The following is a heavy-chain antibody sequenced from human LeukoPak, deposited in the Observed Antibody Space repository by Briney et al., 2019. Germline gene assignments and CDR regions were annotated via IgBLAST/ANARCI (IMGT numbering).Heavy chain of an antibody. CDR2: TFYRGTT. D-gene: IGHD2-2*01. Sequence: SETLSLTCSVSGGSITSTGSYWGWIRQTPGKGLEWIATTFYRGTTYYNPSLKSRVTISIDTSKNHFSLNLRSVTAPDTAVYYCARSLSTAGIDYWGQGIPVTVSS. V-gene: IGHV4-39*02. CDR1: GGSITSTGSY. J-gene: IGHJ4*02. CDR3: ARSLSTAGIDY.